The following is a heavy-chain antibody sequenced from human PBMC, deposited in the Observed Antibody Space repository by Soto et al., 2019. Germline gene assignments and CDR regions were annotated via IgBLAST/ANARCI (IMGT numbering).Heavy chain of an antibody. Sequence: GEAVRLSCAASGFNFINAWMYWVRQAPGKGLEWVGRIKSKVSGGTTDYAAPVKGRFTISRDDSKEMVYLQMNNLKIEDTAVYYCTDAGRYDYWGQGTLVPVSS. CDR1: GFNFINAW. CDR2: IKSKVSGGTT. CDR3: TDAGRYDY. J-gene: IGHJ4*02. V-gene: IGHV3-15*01. D-gene: IGHD2-2*01.